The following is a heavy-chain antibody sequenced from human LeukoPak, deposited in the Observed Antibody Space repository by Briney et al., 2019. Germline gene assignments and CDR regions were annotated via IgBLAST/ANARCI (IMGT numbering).Heavy chain of an antibody. CDR2: IYYSGST. CDR1: GGSISSGGYY. V-gene: IGHV4-31*03. CDR3: AREVTPDAFDI. D-gene: IGHD2-15*01. Sequence: SETLSLTCTVSGGSISSGGYYWSWIRQHPGTGLEWLGYIYYSGSTYYNPSLKSRVTISVDTSKNQFSLKLSSVTAADTAVYYCAREVTPDAFDIWGQGTMVTVSS. J-gene: IGHJ3*02.